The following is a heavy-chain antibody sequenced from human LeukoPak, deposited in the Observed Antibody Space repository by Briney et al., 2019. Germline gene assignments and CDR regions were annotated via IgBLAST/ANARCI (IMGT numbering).Heavy chain of an antibody. Sequence: SETLSLTCAVYGGSFSGYYWSWIRQPPGKGLEWIGEINHSGSTNYNPSLKSRVTISVDTSKNQFSLKLSSVAAADTAVYYCARWYYYDSSALYPWGQGTLVTVSS. CDR1: GGSFSGYY. J-gene: IGHJ5*02. CDR2: INHSGST. D-gene: IGHD3-22*01. V-gene: IGHV4-34*01. CDR3: ARWYYYDSSALYP.